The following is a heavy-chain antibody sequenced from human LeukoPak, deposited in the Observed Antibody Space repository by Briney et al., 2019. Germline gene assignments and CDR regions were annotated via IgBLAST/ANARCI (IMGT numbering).Heavy chain of an antibody. V-gene: IGHV3-23*01. CDR3: AKDLAGGTVTTGY. Sequence: GGSLRLSCAASGFTFSSYAMSWARQAPGKGLEWVSAISGSGGSTYYADSVKGRFTISRDNSKNTLYLQMNSLRAEDTAVYYCAKDLAGGTVTTGYWGQGTLVTVSS. J-gene: IGHJ4*02. D-gene: IGHD4-11*01. CDR1: GFTFSSYA. CDR2: ISGSGGST.